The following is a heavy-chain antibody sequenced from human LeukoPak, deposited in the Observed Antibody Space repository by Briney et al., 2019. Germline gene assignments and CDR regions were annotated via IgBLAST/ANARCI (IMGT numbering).Heavy chain of an antibody. CDR1: GFTFSTYA. Sequence: GGSLRLSCSASGFTFSTYAMHWVRQAPEKGLEYVSVISSNGGGTYYADSVKGRFTISRDNSKNTLYLQMNSPRAEDTAVYYCARGLNTYDSSGFYFFWGQGTLVTVSS. D-gene: IGHD3-22*01. CDR3: ARGLNTYDSSGFYFF. V-gene: IGHV3-64*04. J-gene: IGHJ4*02. CDR2: ISSNGGGT.